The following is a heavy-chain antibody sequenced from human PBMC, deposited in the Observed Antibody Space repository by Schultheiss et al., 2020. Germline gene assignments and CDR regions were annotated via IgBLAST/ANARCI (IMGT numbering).Heavy chain of an antibody. CDR2: ISWNSGSI. J-gene: IGHJ3*02. D-gene: IGHD5-24*01. Sequence: GRSLRLSCAASGFTFSDYYMSWIRQAPGKGLEWVSGISWNSGSIGYADAVKGRFTISRDNSKNTLYLQMNSLRAEDTAVYYCARASRDGYWFRAFDIWGQGTMVTVSS. V-gene: IGHV3-11*01. CDR3: ARASRDGYWFRAFDI. CDR1: GFTFSDYY.